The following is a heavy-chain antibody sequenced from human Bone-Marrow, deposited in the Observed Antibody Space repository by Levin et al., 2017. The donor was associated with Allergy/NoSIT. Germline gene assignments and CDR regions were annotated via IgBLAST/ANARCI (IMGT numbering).Heavy chain of an antibody. D-gene: IGHD2/OR15-2a*01. V-gene: IGHV3-30-3*01. CDR1: GFTFSTYA. J-gene: IGHJ4*02. CDR3: ARDPRIVLTTPYKNYFDC. CDR2: VAADGDNK. Sequence: HPGGSLRLSCEASGFTFSTYAMHWVRQAPGKGLEWVAVVAADGDNKFYAESVRGRFTVFRDNSKNTLYLQMTSLRTEDTAVYYCARDPRIVLTTPYKNYFDCGGEGTLLSVSS.